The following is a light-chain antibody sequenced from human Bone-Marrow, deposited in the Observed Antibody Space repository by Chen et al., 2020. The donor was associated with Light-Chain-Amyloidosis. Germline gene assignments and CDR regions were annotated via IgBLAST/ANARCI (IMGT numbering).Light chain of an antibody. J-gene: IGLJ1*01. V-gene: IGLV2-14*01. CDR3: SSYTITNTLV. CDR1: SRDVGGDNH. CDR2: EVT. Sequence: QSPLTQPASVSGSPGQSITISCTGTSRDVGGDNHVSWYQQHPDKAPKLMIYEVTNRPSWVPDRFSGSKSDNTASLTISGLQTEDEADYFCSSYTITNTLVFGSGTRVTVL.